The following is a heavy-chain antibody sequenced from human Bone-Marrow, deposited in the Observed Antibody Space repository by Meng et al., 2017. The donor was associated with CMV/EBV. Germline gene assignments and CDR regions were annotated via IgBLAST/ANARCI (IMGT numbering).Heavy chain of an antibody. CDR1: GYTFTGYY. J-gene: IGHJ5*02. V-gene: IGHV1-2*02. CDR2: INPNSGGT. D-gene: IGHD3-10*01. Sequence: ASVKVSCKASGYTFTGYYMHWVRQAPGQGLEWMGWINPNSGGTNYAQKFQGRVTMTRDTSISTAYMELSRLRSDDTAIYYCTRGRGSTHKGNWFYPWGQGTLVTVSS. CDR3: TRGRGSTHKGNWFYP.